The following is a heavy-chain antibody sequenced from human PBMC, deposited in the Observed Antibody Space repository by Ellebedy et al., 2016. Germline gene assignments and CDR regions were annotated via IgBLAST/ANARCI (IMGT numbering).Heavy chain of an antibody. J-gene: IGHJ2*01. CDR3: ARAVGGNLVRYFDL. D-gene: IGHD4-23*01. Sequence: ASVKVSXKASGYTFTTYAMHWVRQAPGQRLEWMGWINTGTDNTIYSQKFQGRVTITRDTSASTAYMELSSLRSEDTAVYYCARAVGGNLVRYFDLWGRGTLVAVSS. V-gene: IGHV1-3*04. CDR1: GYTFTTYA. CDR2: INTGTDNT.